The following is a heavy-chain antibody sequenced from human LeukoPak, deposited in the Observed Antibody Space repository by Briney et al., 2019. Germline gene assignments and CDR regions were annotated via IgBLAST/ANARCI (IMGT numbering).Heavy chain of an antibody. D-gene: IGHD3-22*01. CDR2: MNPNSGNT. J-gene: IGHJ5*02. Sequence: ASVKVSCKASGYTFTSYDINWVRQATGQGLEWMGWMNPNSGNTGYAQKFQGRVTITTDESTSTAYMELSSLRSEDTAVYYCAHRRAMIVVDPVGWFDPWGQGTLVTVSS. V-gene: IGHV1-8*03. CDR1: GYTFTSYD. CDR3: AHRRAMIVVDPVGWFDP.